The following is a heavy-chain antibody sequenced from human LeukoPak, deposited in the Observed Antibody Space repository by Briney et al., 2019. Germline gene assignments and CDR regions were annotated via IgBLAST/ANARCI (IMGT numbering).Heavy chain of an antibody. CDR1: GYTFTGYY. J-gene: IGHJ6*02. CDR2: INPNSGGT. Sequence: ASVKVSCKASGYTFTGYYMHWVRQAPGQGLEWMGWINPNSGGTNYAQKFQGWVTMTRDTSISTAYMERSRLRSDDTAVYYCARDQGSSGWSNGMDVWGQGTTVTVSS. CDR3: ARDQGSSGWSNGMDV. D-gene: IGHD6-19*01. V-gene: IGHV1-2*04.